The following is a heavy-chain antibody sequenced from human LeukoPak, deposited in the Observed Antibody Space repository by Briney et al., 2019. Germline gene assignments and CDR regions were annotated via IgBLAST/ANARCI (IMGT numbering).Heavy chain of an antibody. CDR1: GFTFSSYA. V-gene: IGHV3-23*01. CDR2: IIGSGGST. CDR3: AKAIDYYDSSGYLVGAFDI. Sequence: GGSLRLSCAVSGFTFSSYAMSWVRQPPGKGLQWVSAIIGSGGSTYYADSVKGRFTISRDNSKNTLYLQMNSLRAEDTAVYYCAKAIDYYDSSGYLVGAFDIWGQGTMVTVSS. D-gene: IGHD3-22*01. J-gene: IGHJ3*02.